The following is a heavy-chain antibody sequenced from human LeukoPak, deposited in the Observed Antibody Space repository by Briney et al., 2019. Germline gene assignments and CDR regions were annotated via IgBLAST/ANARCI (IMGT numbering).Heavy chain of an antibody. J-gene: IGHJ4*02. CDR2: INPNSGGT. CDR3: AGGGLRYFDWLDY. V-gene: IGHV1-2*02. CDR1: GYTFTGYY. Sequence: ASVKVSCKASGYTFTGYYMHWVRQAPGQGLEWMGWINPNSGGTNYAQKCQCRVTMTRDTSISTAYMELSRLRSDDTPVYYCAGGGLRYFDWLDYWGQGTLVTVSS. D-gene: IGHD3-9*01.